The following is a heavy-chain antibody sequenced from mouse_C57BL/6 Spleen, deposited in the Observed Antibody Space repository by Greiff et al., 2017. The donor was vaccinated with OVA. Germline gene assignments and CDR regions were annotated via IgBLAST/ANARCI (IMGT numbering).Heavy chain of an antibody. J-gene: IGHJ3*01. V-gene: IGHV1-69*01. D-gene: IGHD1-1*01. Sequence: QVQLTQPGAELAMPGASVKLSCKASGYTFTSYWMHWVKQRPGQGLEWIGEIDPSDSYTNYNQKFKGKSTLTVDKSSSTAYMQLSSLTSEDSAVYYCARWGYGSPCAYWGQGTLVTVSA. CDR2: IDPSDSYT. CDR3: ARWGYGSPCAY. CDR1: GYTFTSYW.